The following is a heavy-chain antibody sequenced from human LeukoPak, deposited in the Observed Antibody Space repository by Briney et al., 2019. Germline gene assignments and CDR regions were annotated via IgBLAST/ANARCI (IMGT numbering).Heavy chain of an antibody. Sequence: ASVKVSCKASGDTFTSYDINWVSQSTGQGLEWMGWMKPNSGNTGYAQKFQGRVTLTRNTSISTAYMELSSLRSEDTAVYYCARGLTAMVRGVFAYWGQGTLVTVSS. CDR1: GDTFTSYD. D-gene: IGHD3-10*01. V-gene: IGHV1-8*01. J-gene: IGHJ4*02. CDR3: ARGLTAMVRGVFAY. CDR2: MKPNSGNT.